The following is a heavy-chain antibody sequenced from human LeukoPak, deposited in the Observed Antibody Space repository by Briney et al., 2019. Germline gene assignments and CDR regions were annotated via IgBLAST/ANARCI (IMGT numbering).Heavy chain of an antibody. CDR1: GFTFSRYG. J-gene: IGHJ4*02. CDR3: ARGARLQPMGEF. V-gene: IGHV3-48*03. Sequence: GGSLRLSCVTSGFTFSRYGMNWVRQAPGKGLEWISYISSSGTTIHYTDSVKGRFTISRDIAQNSVHLQMNSLRPEDTAIYYCARGARLQPMGEFWGQGTLVTVSS. CDR2: ISSSGTTI. D-gene: IGHD4-11*01.